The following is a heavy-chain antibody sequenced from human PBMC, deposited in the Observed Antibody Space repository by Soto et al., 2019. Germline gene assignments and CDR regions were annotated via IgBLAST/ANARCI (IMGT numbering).Heavy chain of an antibody. Sequence: TSETLSLTCTVSGGSISSYYWSWIRQPPGKELEWIGYINYYGNTNRNPSLKGRVTISIDTSKNELFLRLSSVTAADTAVYYCARNRGYSYGPVGSSFDYWGQGTLVTVSS. CDR2: INYYGNT. D-gene: IGHD5-12*01. CDR3: ARNRGYSYGPVGSSFDY. CDR1: GGSISSYY. J-gene: IGHJ4*02. V-gene: IGHV4-59*08.